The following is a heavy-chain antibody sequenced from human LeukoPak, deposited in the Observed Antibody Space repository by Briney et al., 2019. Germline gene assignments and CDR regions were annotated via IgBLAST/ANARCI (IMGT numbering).Heavy chain of an antibody. D-gene: IGHD3-10*01. Sequence: PSETLSLTCAVSGGSIGSRNWWSWVRQPPGKGLQWIGEIYQSGSSIYNPSLRSRVTMSVDKSKDQLSLKLSSVTAADTAVYYCARGIGAADFWGQGILVTVSS. CDR1: GGSIGSRNW. CDR3: ARGIGAADF. CDR2: IYQSGSS. V-gene: IGHV4-4*02. J-gene: IGHJ4*02.